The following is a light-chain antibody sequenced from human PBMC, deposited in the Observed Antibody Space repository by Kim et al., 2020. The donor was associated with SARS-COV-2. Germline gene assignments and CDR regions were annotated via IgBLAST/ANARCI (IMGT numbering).Light chain of an antibody. CDR2: QDS. J-gene: IGLJ2*01. Sequence: VSPGQTASITCSGNKLGDKYACWYQQTPGQSPVLVIYQDSKRPSGIPERFSGSNSGNTATLTISGTQAMDEADYYCQAWDSSTGVFGGGTQLTVL. CDR3: QAWDSSTGV. CDR1: KLGDKY. V-gene: IGLV3-1*01.